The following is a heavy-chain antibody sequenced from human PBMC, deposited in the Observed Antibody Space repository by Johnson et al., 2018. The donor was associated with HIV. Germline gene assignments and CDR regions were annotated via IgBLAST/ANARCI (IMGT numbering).Heavy chain of an antibody. Sequence: VQLVESGGGSVQPGGSLRLSCVTSGFTFSNYWMHWVRQGPGKGLVWVSRINSDGTGTRYADSVKGRFTVSRDNAKNTLYLQMNSLRDEDTAVYYCVREGPSERAGFDIWGQGTMVTVSS. J-gene: IGHJ3*02. V-gene: IGHV3-74*01. CDR2: INSDGTGT. CDR3: VREGPSERAGFDI. CDR1: GFTFSNYW.